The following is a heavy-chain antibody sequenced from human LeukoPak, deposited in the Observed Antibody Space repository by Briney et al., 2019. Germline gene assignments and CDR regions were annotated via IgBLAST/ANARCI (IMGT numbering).Heavy chain of an antibody. CDR1: GFTFSSYG. D-gene: IGHD2/OR15-2a*01. CDR3: AREGPRGNSQFDY. CDR2: ISYDGRNK. V-gene: IGHV3-33*08. Sequence: GGSLRLSCAASGFTFSSYGMHWVRQAPGKGLEWVAVISYDGRNKYYTDSVKGRLTISRDNSKNTLYLQMNSLRAEDTAIYYCAREGPRGNSQFDYWGQGTLVTVSS. J-gene: IGHJ4*02.